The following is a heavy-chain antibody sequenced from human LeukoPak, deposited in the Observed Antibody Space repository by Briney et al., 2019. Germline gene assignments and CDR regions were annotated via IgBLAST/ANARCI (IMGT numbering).Heavy chain of an antibody. J-gene: IGHJ4*02. CDR3: AVARAAPILFDY. CDR1: GFNFSSYS. D-gene: IGHD2-15*01. CDR2: INSSSSYI. Sequence: GGSLRLSCAASGFNFSSYSMNWVRQAPGKGLAWVSSINSSSSYIYYADSVKGRFTISRDNAKNSLYLQMNSLRAEDTAVYYCAVARAAPILFDYWGQGTLVTVSS. V-gene: IGHV3-21*01.